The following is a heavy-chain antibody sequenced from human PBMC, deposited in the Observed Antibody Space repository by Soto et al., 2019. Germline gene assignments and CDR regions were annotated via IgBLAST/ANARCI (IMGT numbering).Heavy chain of an antibody. CDR1: GLTVSSYA. V-gene: IGHV3-53*01. CDR2: IYASDST. Sequence: EVQLVESGGGLIQPGGSLRLSCAVSGLTVSSYAMSWVRQAPGEGLEWVSVIYASDSTHYADSVKGRFTISRDNSKNTLFLQMHSLIAADTAVYYCATGWMDVWGQGTTVTVS. J-gene: IGHJ6*02. CDR3: ATGWMDV.